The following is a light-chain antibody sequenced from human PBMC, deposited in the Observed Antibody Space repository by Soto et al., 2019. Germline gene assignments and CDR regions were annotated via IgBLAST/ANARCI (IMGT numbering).Light chain of an antibody. CDR3: QQYKSYRA. CDR1: QSIDTW. V-gene: IGKV1-5*03. J-gene: IGKJ1*01. Sequence: DIQMTQSPSTLSASVGDRVIITCRASQSIDTWLAWHQQKPGKAPKLLISKASSLESGVPSRFSGSGSGTEFTLTISSLQPDDFATYYCQQYKSYRAFGQGTKV. CDR2: KAS.